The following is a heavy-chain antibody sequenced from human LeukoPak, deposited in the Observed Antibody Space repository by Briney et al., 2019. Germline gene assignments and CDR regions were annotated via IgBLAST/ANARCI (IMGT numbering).Heavy chain of an antibody. V-gene: IGHV1-18*01. CDR1: GYTFTSYG. J-gene: IGHJ4*02. CDR3: ATTGRFGEFPDY. Sequence: GASVKVSCKASGYTFTSYGISWVRQAPGQGLEWMGWISAYNGNTNYAQKLQGRVTMTRNTSISTAYMELSSLRSEDTAVYYCATTGRFGEFPDYWGQGTLVTVSS. D-gene: IGHD3-10*01. CDR2: ISAYNGNT.